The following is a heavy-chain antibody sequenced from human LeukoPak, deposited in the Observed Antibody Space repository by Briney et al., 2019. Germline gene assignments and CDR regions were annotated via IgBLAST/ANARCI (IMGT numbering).Heavy chain of an antibody. D-gene: IGHD5-18*01. CDR1: GFIFSSYA. CDR2: ISGSGGST. V-gene: IGHV3-23*01. J-gene: IGHJ4*02. Sequence: GGSLRPSCVVSGFIFSSYAMSWVRQAPGKGLEWVSGISGSGGSTYYADSVKGRFTISRDNSKNTLYLQMNSLRAEDTAVYYCVLATAYYSDYWGQGTLVTVSS. CDR3: VLATAYYSDY.